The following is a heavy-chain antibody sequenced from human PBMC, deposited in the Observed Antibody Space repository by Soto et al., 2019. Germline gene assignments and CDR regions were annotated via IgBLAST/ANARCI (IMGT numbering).Heavy chain of an antibody. J-gene: IGHJ4*02. Sequence: GESLKISFKGSGYSFAGYWITWVRQKPVKGLEWMGRIDPSDSQTYYSPSFRGQVTISVTKSITTVFLQWSSLRASDTAMYYCARQIYDSDTGPNFKYYFDSWGQETQVNVSS. CDR1: GYSFAGYW. CDR3: ARQIYDSDTGPNFKYYFDS. CDR2: IDPSDSQT. V-gene: IGHV5-10-1*01. D-gene: IGHD3-22*01.